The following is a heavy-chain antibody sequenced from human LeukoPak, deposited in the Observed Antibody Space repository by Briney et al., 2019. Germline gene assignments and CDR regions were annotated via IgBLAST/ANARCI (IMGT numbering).Heavy chain of an antibody. V-gene: IGHV4-61*01. D-gene: IGHD1-26*01. J-gene: IGHJ4*02. CDR1: GGSVSSGSYY. CDR3: ANWREHSPASFDH. CDR2: IYYSGST. Sequence: PSETLSLTCTVSGGSVSSGSYYWSWIRQPPGKGLEWIGYIYYSGSTNYNPSLKSRVAISGDTSKNQFSLKLSSVTAADTAVYYCANWREHSPASFDHWGQGTLVTVSS.